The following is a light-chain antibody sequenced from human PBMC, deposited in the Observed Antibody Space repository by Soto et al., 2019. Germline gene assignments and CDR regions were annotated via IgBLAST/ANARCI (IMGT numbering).Light chain of an antibody. CDR1: SSDVGAYNY. CDR3: TSHAGLNAWYL. V-gene: IGLV2-8*01. CDR2: EVT. J-gene: IGLJ1*01. Sequence: QSVLTQPPSASGSPGQSVTISCTGTSSDVGAYNYVSWYQQHPGKAPKLMIYEVTKRPSGVPARFSGSKSGNTASLTVSGLXAEDEADYYCTSHAGLNAWYLFGTGTKVTVL.